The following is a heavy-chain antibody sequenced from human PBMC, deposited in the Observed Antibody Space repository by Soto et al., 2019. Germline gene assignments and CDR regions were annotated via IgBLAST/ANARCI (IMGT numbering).Heavy chain of an antibody. CDR1: GGSISSGGYY. J-gene: IGHJ4*02. V-gene: IGHV4-31*02. CDR3: ARDLQNYYDSSGYQVFGY. Sequence: SETLSLTCTVSGGSISSGGYYWSWIRQHPGKGLEWIGYIYYSGSTYYNPSLKSRVTISVDTSKNQFSLKLSSVTAADTAVYYCARDLQNYYDSSGYQVFGYWGQGTLVTVSS. CDR2: IYYSGST. D-gene: IGHD3-22*01.